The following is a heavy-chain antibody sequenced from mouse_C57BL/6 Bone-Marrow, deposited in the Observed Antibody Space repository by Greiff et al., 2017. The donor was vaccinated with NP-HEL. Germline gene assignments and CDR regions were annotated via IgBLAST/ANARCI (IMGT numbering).Heavy chain of an antibody. Sequence: VKLVESGAELARPGASVKLSCKASGYTFTSYGISWVKQRTGQGLEWIGEIYPRSGNTYYNEKFKGKATLTADKSSSTAYMELRSLTSEDSAVYFCARSSFWYFDVWGTGTTVTVSS. CDR3: ARSSFWYFDV. CDR1: GYTFTSYG. CDR2: IYPRSGNT. D-gene: IGHD1-1*01. J-gene: IGHJ1*03. V-gene: IGHV1-81*01.